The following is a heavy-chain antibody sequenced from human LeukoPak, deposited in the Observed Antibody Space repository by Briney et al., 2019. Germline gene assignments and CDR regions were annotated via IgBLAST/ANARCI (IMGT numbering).Heavy chain of an antibody. CDR1: EFSFSTYS. J-gene: IGHJ3*02. CDR2: IAGTGSSV. V-gene: IGHV3-48*01. Sequence: GGSLRLSCAASEFSFSTYSLSWVRQAPGKGLEWVSYIAGTGSSVYYADSVKGRFTISRDNAKNLVHLQMNSPRAEDTAVYYCARGRYYDSRVFDSWGQGAMVTVSS. CDR3: ARGRYYDSRVFDS. D-gene: IGHD3-22*01.